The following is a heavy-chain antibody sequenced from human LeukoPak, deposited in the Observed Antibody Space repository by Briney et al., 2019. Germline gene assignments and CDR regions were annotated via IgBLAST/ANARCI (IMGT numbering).Heavy chain of an antibody. CDR1: GGSFSGYY. CDR2: INHSGST. CDR3: ARGRRGAVAGTWRYYYYYYGMDV. Sequence: SETLSLTCAVYGGSFSGYYWSWIRQPPGKGLEWIGEINHSGSTNYNPSLKSRVTISVDTSKNQFSLQLRSVTAADTAVYYCARGRRGAVAGTWRYYYYYYGMDVWGQGTTVTVSS. V-gene: IGHV4-34*01. J-gene: IGHJ6*02. D-gene: IGHD6-19*01.